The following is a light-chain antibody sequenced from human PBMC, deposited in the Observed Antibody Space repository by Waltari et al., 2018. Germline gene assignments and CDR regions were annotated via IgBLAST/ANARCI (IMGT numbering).Light chain of an antibody. Sequence: DLQMTQSPSSLSASVGDRVTITYRASQGITSYLNWYVQRPGRAPQVLIFGTTTLQNGVPSRISASGSGTDVSLTISSLRPEDFATYCCQQTHSTPWTFGPGTKVDI. V-gene: IGKV1-39*01. CDR1: QGITSY. J-gene: IGKJ1*01. CDR2: GTT. CDR3: QQTHSTPWT.